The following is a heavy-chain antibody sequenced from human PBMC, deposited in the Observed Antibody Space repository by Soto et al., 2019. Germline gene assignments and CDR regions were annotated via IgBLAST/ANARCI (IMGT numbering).Heavy chain of an antibody. CDR1: GFTFSDHY. D-gene: IGHD2-2*01. CDR3: ARSGSSTTCYDL. V-gene: IGHV3-72*01. J-gene: IGHJ5*02. Sequence: GGSLRLSCAASGFTFSDHYIDWVRQAPGRGLEWVGRSRYKGNSYTTEYAASVKGRFTISRDDSKNSLYLQMHSLKTEDTAVYYCARSGSSTTCYDLWGQGTLVTVSS. CDR2: SRYKGNSYTT.